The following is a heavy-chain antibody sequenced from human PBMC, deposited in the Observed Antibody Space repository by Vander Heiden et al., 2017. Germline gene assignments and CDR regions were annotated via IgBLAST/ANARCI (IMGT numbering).Heavy chain of an antibody. J-gene: IGHJ5*02. D-gene: IGHD3-22*01. Sequence: EVQLVESGGGLVKPGGSLRLSCAASGFTFSSYSMNWVRQAPGKGLEWVSSISSSSSYIYYADSVKGRFTISRDNAKNSRYLKMNSPRAEETAVYYCAREDSSGYYSYNWFDPWGQGTLVTVSS. V-gene: IGHV3-21*01. CDR1: GFTFSSYS. CDR3: AREDSSGYYSYNWFDP. CDR2: ISSSSSYI.